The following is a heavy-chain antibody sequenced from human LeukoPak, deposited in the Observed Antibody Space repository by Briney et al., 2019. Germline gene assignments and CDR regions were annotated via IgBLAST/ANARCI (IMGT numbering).Heavy chain of an antibody. J-gene: IGHJ4*02. CDR2: ISSSSSYI. Sequence: GGSLRLSCAASGFTFSSYSMNWVRQAPGKGLEWVSSISSSSSYIYYADSVKGRFTISRDNAKNSLYLQMNSLRAEDTAVYYCARVKAAAGLFDYWGQGTLVTVSS. D-gene: IGHD6-13*01. CDR3: ARVKAAAGLFDY. CDR1: GFTFSSYS. V-gene: IGHV3-21*01.